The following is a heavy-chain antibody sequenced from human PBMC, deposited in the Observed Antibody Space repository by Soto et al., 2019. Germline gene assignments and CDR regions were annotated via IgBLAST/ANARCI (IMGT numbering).Heavy chain of an antibody. CDR3: ARVGYRSSGWTSRWFDP. D-gene: IGHD6-19*01. CDR2: ISAYNGNT. J-gene: IGHJ5*02. V-gene: IGHV1-18*01. CDR1: GYTFTSYG. Sequence: TSVKVSCKASGYTFTSYGISWVRQAPGQGLEWMGWISAYNGNTNYAQKLQGRVTMTTDTSTRTAYMELRSLRSDDTAVYYCARVGYRSSGWTSRWFDPWGQGTLVTVSS.